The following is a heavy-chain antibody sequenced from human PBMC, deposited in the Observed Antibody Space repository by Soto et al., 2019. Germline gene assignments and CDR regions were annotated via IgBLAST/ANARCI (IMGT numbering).Heavy chain of an antibody. D-gene: IGHD6-19*01. CDR2: IYPGDSDS. CDR1: EYSFSNSW. Sequence: GESLKISCKGSEYSFSNSWIAWVRQMPGKGLEWMGIIYPGDSDSRYSPSFQGQVSISADKSINTAYLQWSSLKASDTAMYYCARHDAYSSSDFWGQGTLVTVSS. CDR3: ARHDAYSSSDF. J-gene: IGHJ4*02. V-gene: IGHV5-51*01.